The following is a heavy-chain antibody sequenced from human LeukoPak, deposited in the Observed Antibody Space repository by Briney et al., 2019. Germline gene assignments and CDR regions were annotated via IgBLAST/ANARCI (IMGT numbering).Heavy chain of an antibody. CDR3: ATSDQPMLYNYFDY. V-gene: IGHV1-2*02. CDR2: INPNTVGT. CDR1: GYTFTHYY. D-gene: IGHD3-10*02. J-gene: IGHJ4*02. Sequence: ASVKVSCQASGYTFTHYYIYLVRQDPGPPLEWIGWINPNTVGTNYAQKFHGRVIMTSDTSLSTFYLELSSLTSDDTAVYYCATSDQPMLYNYFDYWGQGTLVTVSS.